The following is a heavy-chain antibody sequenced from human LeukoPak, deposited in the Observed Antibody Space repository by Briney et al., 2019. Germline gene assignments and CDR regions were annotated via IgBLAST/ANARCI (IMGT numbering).Heavy chain of an antibody. CDR1: GFTFSSYV. CDR3: ARERGEGRTRNFDY. CDR2: ISYDGSIQ. V-gene: IGHV3-30-3*01. J-gene: IGHJ4*02. D-gene: IGHD3-16*01. Sequence: GGFLRLSCAAAGFTFSSYVVHWVRQAPGKGLDWVMTISYDGSIQYYSDSVKGRFTISRDISKNTLYLQMNSLKPEDTAMNYCARERGEGRTRNFDYWGQGTLVTVSS.